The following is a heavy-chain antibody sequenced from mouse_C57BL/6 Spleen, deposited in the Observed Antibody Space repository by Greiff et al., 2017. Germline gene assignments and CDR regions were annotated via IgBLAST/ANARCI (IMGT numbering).Heavy chain of an antibody. V-gene: IGHV5-12*01. CDR2: ISHGGGST. CDR1: GFTFSDYY. Sequence: DVLLVESGGGLVQPGESLKLSCAASGFTFSDYYMYWVRQTPEKRLEWVAYISHGGGSTYYPDTVKGRFTISRENAKNTLYLEMSRLKSEDTALYYCARLYYYSSSSFDYWGQGTTLTVSS. CDR3: ARLYYYSSSSFDY. D-gene: IGHD1-1*01. J-gene: IGHJ2*01.